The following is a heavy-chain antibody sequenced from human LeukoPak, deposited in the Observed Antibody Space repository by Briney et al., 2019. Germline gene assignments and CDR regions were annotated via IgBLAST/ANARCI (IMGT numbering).Heavy chain of an antibody. CDR1: GGSISSYY. J-gene: IGHJ3*02. Sequence: SETLSLTCTVSGGSISSYYWSWIRQPAGKGLEWIGRIYTSGSTNYNPSLKSRVTMSVDTSKDQFSLKLSSVTAADTAVYYCAEVGATTPGAFDIWGQGTMVTVSS. V-gene: IGHV4-4*07. CDR2: IYTSGST. CDR3: AEVGATTPGAFDI. D-gene: IGHD1-26*01.